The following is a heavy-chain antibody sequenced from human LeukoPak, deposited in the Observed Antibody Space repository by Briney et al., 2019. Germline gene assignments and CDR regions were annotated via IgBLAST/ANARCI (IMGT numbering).Heavy chain of an antibody. CDR3: AHTRNSWYPFDY. Sequence: TLSLTCSVSGGSISSFYWSWIRQPPGKALEWLALIYWDDDKRYSPSLKSRLTITKDTSKNQVVLTMTNMDPVDTATYYCAHTRNSWYPFDYWGQGTLVTVSS. J-gene: IGHJ4*02. CDR1: GGSISSFYW. CDR2: IYWDDDK. D-gene: IGHD6-13*01. V-gene: IGHV2-5*08.